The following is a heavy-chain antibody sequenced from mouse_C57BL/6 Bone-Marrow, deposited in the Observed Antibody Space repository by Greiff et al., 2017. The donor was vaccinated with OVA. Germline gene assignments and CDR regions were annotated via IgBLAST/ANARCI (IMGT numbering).Heavy chain of an antibody. J-gene: IGHJ4*01. CDR2: ISYSGST. CDR1: GYSITSGYD. V-gene: IGHV3-1*01. D-gene: IGHD3-3*01. Sequence: EVQGVESGPGMVKPSQSLSLTCTVTGYSITSGYDWHWIRHFPGNKLEWMGYISYSGSTNYNPSLQSRISITHDTSKNHFFLKLNSVTTEDTATYYCAREALGYAMDYWGQGTSVTVSS. CDR3: AREALGYAMDY.